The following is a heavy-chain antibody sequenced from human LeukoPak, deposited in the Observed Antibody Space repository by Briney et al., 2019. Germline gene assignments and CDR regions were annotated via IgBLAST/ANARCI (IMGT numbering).Heavy chain of an antibody. CDR1: DYSISSSNW. CDR3: AREIGARGVDY. V-gene: IGHV4-28*03. CDR2: MYYSGST. J-gene: IGHJ4*02. D-gene: IGHD1-26*01. Sequence: PSDTLSLTCAVSDYSISSSNWWGWIRQPPGKGLEWIGYMYYSGSTYYNPSLKSRVTMSVDTSKNQFSLKLSSVTAADTAVYYCAREIGARGVDYWGQGTLVTVSS.